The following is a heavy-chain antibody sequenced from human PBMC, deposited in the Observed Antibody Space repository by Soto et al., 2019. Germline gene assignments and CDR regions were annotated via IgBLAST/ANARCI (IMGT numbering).Heavy chain of an antibody. CDR1: GFTLSSFA. V-gene: IGHV3-23*01. D-gene: IGHD2-21*01. Sequence: EVQLLESGGDLVQPGGSLRLSCAASGFTLSSFAMSWVRQAPGKGLEWVSRVFGHGGGPDYADSVKGRFTISRDNSKNTLFLQMSSLRVDDTAIYYCAKMRGMEVWDYSLDYWGQGTLVTVSS. CDR2: VFGHGGGP. J-gene: IGHJ4*02. CDR3: AKMRGMEVWDYSLDY.